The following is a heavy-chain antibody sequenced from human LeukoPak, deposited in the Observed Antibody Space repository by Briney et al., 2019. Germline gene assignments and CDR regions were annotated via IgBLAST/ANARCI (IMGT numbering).Heavy chain of an antibody. Sequence: GGSLRLSCAASGFTVSSNYMSWVRQAPGKGLEWVSVIYSGGSTYYADSVKGRFTISRDNSKNTLYLQMNSLRAEDTAAYYCARDEVGATFDYWGQGTLVTVSS. V-gene: IGHV3-66*02. D-gene: IGHD1-26*01. CDR1: GFTVSSNY. CDR2: IYSGGST. J-gene: IGHJ4*02. CDR3: ARDEVGATFDY.